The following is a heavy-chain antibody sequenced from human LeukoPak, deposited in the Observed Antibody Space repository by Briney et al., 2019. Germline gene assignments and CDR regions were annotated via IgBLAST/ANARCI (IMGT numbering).Heavy chain of an antibody. CDR2: IYSGGTT. D-gene: IGHD2-2*01. V-gene: IGHV3-53*01. CDR3: ARQTGESTNFDN. Sequence: GGSLRLSCAASGFTVSSSYISWVRQAPGKGLKWVSAIYSGGTTYYADSVRGRFTISRDNSKNTLYLLMNSLRAEDTAMYHCARQTGESTNFDNWGQGTLVTVSS. CDR1: GFTVSSSY. J-gene: IGHJ4*02.